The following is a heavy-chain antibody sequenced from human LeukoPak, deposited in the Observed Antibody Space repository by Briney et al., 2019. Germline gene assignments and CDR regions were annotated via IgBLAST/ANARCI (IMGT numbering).Heavy chain of an antibody. CDR2: IHTSGST. D-gene: IGHD2-15*01. V-gene: IGHV4-4*09. J-gene: IGHJ4*02. CDR1: GGSNSSYY. Sequence: PSETLSLTCTVSGGSNSSYYWTWIRQPPGKGLEWIGYIHTSGSTNYNPSLKSRVTMSVDMFKNQFSLRLTSVTAADTAVYYCVRPGQSNWWVYFNYWGQGTVVTVSS. CDR3: VRPGQSNWWVYFNY.